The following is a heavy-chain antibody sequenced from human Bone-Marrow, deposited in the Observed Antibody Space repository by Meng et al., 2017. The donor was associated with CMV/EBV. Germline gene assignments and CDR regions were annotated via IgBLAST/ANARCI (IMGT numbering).Heavy chain of an antibody. Sequence: SETLSLTCAVYGGSFSGYYWSWIRQPPGKGLEWIGEINHSGSTNYNPSLKSRLTISVDTSKNQFSLKLSPVTAADTAVYFCARGRFRHPYWGQGTLVTVSS. V-gene: IGHV4-34*01. CDR1: GGSFSGYY. CDR3: ARGRFRHPY. CDR2: INHSGST. D-gene: IGHD3-3*01. J-gene: IGHJ4*02.